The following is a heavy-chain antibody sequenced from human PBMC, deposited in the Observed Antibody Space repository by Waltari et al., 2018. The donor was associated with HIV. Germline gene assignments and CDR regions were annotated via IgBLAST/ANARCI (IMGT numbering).Heavy chain of an antibody. CDR2: IWHDGSNQ. J-gene: IGHJ3*02. CDR3: ARSTYQQLRNGFDI. CDR1: RMPLSRYD. Sequence: QVQLVESGGGVVQPGRSLGRSCAASRMPLSRYDIHWVRQAPSKGLEWVAVIWHDGSNQYYVDSVKGRFTISRDNSRNTLYLQMNSLRVEDTAVYYCARSTYQQLRNGFDIWGQGTMVAVSS. V-gene: IGHV3-33*01. D-gene: IGHD2-2*01.